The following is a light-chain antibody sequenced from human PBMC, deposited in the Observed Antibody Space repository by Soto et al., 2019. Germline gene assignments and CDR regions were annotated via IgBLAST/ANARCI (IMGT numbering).Light chain of an antibody. J-gene: IGLJ1*01. CDR3: CSYSGSTYYV. V-gene: IGLV2-23*01. CDR2: EGS. CDR1: SNDVGSYNL. Sequence: QSVLTQPASVSGSPGQSITISCTGTSNDVGSYNLVSWYQHHPGKAPKLMIFEGSKRPSGVSNRFSGSKSDNTASLTISGLQAEDEADFYCCSYSGSTYYVSGTGTNVTV.